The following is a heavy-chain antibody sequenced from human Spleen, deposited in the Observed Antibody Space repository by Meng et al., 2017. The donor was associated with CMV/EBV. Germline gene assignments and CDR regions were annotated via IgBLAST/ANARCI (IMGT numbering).Heavy chain of an antibody. D-gene: IGHD4-23*01. CDR2: ISYDGSNK. Sequence: GESLKISCAASRFTFSSYAMHWVRQAPGKGLEWVAVISYDGSNKFYADSGKGRFTISRDNSKNTLYLQMNSLRAEDTAVYYRARAGAYGGNSGSPFDYWGQGTLVTVSS. CDR1: RFTFSSYA. J-gene: IGHJ4*02. V-gene: IGHV3-30-3*01. CDR3: ARAGAYGGNSGSPFDY.